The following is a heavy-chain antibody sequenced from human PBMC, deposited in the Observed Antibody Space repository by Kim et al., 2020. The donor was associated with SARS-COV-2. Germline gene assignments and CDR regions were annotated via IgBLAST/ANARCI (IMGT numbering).Heavy chain of an antibody. J-gene: IGHJ4*02. CDR2: INPSGGST. V-gene: IGHV1-46*01. Sequence: ASVKVSCKASGYTFTSYYMHWVRQAPGQGLEWMGIINPSGGSTSYAQKFQGRVTMTRDTSTSTVYMELSSLRSEDTAVYYCARDPMDTYYYGSGSYRYFDYWGQGTLVTVSS. D-gene: IGHD3-10*01. CDR1: GYTFTSYY. CDR3: ARDPMDTYYYGSGSYRYFDY.